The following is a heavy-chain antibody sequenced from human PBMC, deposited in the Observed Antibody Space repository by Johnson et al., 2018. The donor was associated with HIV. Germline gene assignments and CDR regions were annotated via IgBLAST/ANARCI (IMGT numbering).Heavy chain of an antibody. J-gene: IGHJ3*02. D-gene: IGHD6-25*01. CDR1: GFTFSDYY. CDR3: ATIAAHGAAFDI. V-gene: IGHV3-30*03. Sequence: QVQLVESGGGLVKPGGSLRLSCAASGFTFSDYYMSWIRQAPGKGLEWVAVISYDGSKKYYAGSVKGRFTISRDNSKNTLYLQMNSLRPEDTAAYYCATIAAHGAAFDIWGQGTVVTVSS. CDR2: ISYDGSKK.